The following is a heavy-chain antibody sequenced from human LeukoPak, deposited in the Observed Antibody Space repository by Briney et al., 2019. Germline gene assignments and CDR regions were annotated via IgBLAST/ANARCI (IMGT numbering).Heavy chain of an antibody. CDR3: ARETYSNILTGTDY. CDR1: GCTFTSYG. V-gene: IGHV1-18*01. Sequence: ASVTVPCTASGCTFTSYGISWVRQAPGQGLEWMGWISAYNGNTNYAQKLQGRVTMTTDTSTSTAYMELRSLRSDDAAVYYCARETYSNILTGTDYWGPGTLVTVSS. D-gene: IGHD3-9*01. CDR2: ISAYNGNT. J-gene: IGHJ4*02.